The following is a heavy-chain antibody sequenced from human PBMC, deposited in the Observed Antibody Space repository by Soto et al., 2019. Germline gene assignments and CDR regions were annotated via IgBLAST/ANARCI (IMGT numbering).Heavy chain of an antibody. V-gene: IGHV3-48*02. CDR2: ISGSSRVI. J-gene: IGHJ6*02. CDR3: ARSIEAARDGMDV. CDR1: GFTFSTPG. Sequence: SGGSLRLSCTAHGFTFSTPGIYWVRQAPGKGLEWVSYISGSSRVIYHADSVKGRFTISRDNAENSLYLQMNSLRDEDTAVYYCARSIEAARDGMDVWGQGTTVTVSS. D-gene: IGHD1-26*01.